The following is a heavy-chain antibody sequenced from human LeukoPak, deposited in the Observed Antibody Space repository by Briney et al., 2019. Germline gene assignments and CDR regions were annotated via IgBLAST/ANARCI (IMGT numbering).Heavy chain of an antibody. CDR3: AKDRGNIAVAGTGFDS. CDR1: RFTFSSYA. V-gene: IGHV3-23*01. Sequence: GGSLRLSCAASRFTFSSYAMSWVRQAPGKGLEWVSVISGGGGSTYYADSVKGRFTISRDNSKNTLYLQMNSLRAGDTAVYYCAKDRGNIAVAGTGFDSWGQGTLVTVSS. J-gene: IGHJ4*02. CDR2: ISGGGGST. D-gene: IGHD6-19*01.